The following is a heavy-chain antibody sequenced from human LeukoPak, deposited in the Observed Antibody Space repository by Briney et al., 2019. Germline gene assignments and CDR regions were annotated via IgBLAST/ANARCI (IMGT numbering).Heavy chain of an antibody. CDR1: GFTFSSYA. Sequence: GGSLRLSCAASGFTFSSYAMSWVRQAPGRGLEWVSAISGSGGSTYYADSVKGRFTISRDNSKNTLYLQMNSLRAEDTAVYYCAKDHAHQWELPEGVDYWGQGTLVTVSS. CDR2: ISGSGGST. CDR3: AKDHAHQWELPEGVDY. J-gene: IGHJ4*02. D-gene: IGHD1-26*01. V-gene: IGHV3-23*01.